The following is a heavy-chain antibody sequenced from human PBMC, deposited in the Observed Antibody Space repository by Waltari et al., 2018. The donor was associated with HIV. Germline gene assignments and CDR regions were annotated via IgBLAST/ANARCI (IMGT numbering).Heavy chain of an antibody. V-gene: IGHV1-18*04. J-gene: IGHJ1*01. D-gene: IGHD6-19*01. CDR3: VRDLSPMGKSGWYDS. Sequence: QVRLVQSVAEVKKPGASGTVSCQASGFSFTRHGFSWVRQAPGQGLEWMGWIHTYTGNTDSAENFQGRVTMTRDTFTNTIYMELRTLKSDDSAIYFCVRDLSPMGKSGWYDSWGQGTVVTVSS. CDR1: GFSFTRHG. CDR2: IHTYTGNT.